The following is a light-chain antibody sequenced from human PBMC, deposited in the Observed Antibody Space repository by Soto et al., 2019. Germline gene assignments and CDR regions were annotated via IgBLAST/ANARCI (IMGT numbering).Light chain of an antibody. J-gene: IGKJ2*01. Sequence: DIRMTQSPSTLSASVGDRVTITCRASQSISDWLAWYQQKPGKAPKVLIYDAFNLERRVPSRFSGSGSGTEFTLTISGLQPDDFATYYCQQYRSYPYTFGRGTRLEIK. CDR2: DAF. CDR3: QQYRSYPYT. CDR1: QSISDW. V-gene: IGKV1-5*01.